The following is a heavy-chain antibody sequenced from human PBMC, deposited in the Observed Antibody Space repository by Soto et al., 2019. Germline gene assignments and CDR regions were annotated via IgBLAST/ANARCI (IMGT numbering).Heavy chain of an antibody. CDR1: GYTFTSYA. CDR3: ATPIVAVY. V-gene: IGHV1-3*01. J-gene: IGHJ4*02. Sequence: GASVKVSCKASGYTFTSYAIHWVRQAPGQRLEWMGWINAGNGNTKYSQKFQGRVIITRDTSAGTAYMELRSLGSEDTAVYYCATPIVAVYWGQGTLVTVSS. D-gene: IGHD5-12*01. CDR2: INAGNGNT.